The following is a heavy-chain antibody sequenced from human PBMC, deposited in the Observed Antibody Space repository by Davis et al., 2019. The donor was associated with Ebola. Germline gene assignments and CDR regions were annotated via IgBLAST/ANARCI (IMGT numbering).Heavy chain of an antibody. CDR3: TRVTGYNKPIEY. CDR1: GFTFSKYW. Sequence: PGGSLRLSCAASGFTFSKYWMHWVRQRPGKGLMWVSRINSDGSSSTREYADSVKGRFTISRDNDKNTLYLQMNSLGAEDTGIYYCTRVTGYNKPIEYWGQGTLVTVSS. J-gene: IGHJ4*02. V-gene: IGHV3-74*03. D-gene: IGHD5-24*01. CDR2: INSDGSSS.